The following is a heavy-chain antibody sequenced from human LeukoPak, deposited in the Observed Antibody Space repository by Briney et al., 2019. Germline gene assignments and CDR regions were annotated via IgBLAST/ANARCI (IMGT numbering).Heavy chain of an antibody. CDR2: IKEDGTET. CDR3: ARGNNWYGY. CDR1: GFMFSSNW. Sequence: GGSLRLSCAASGFMFSSNWMSWVRLAPGKGLEWVANIKEDGTETYYVDSVKGRFTISRDNAKNSLFLQMNSLRAEDTAAYYCARGNNWYGYWGQGTLVTVSS. D-gene: IGHD5-24*01. J-gene: IGHJ4*02. V-gene: IGHV3-7*01.